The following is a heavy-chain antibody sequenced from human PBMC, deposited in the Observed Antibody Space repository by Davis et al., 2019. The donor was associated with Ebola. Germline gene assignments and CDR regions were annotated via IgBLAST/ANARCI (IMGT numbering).Heavy chain of an antibody. V-gene: IGHV1-8*02. CDR2: MNPNSGNT. J-gene: IGHJ4*02. Sequence: AASVKVSCKASGYTFTSYGISWVRQAPGQGLEWMGWMNPNSGNTGYAQKFQGRVTMTRSTSISTAYMELSSLRSEDTAVYYCASYCSGGSCYGGDYWGQGTLVTVSS. D-gene: IGHD2-15*01. CDR1: GYTFTSYG. CDR3: ASYCSGGSCYGGDY.